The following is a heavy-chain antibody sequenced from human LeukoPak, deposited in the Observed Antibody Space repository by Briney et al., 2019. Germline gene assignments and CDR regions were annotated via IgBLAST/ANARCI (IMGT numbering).Heavy chain of an antibody. Sequence: GGSLRLSCAASGFTFSSYSMNWVRQAPGKGLEWVSSISSSSSYIYYADSVKGRFTISRDNAKNSLYLQMNSLRAEDTAVYYCARDRGAAAPDYFDYWGQGTLVTVSS. CDR3: ARDRGAAAPDYFDY. D-gene: IGHD6-13*01. CDR1: GFTFSSYS. CDR2: ISSSSSYI. J-gene: IGHJ4*02. V-gene: IGHV3-21*01.